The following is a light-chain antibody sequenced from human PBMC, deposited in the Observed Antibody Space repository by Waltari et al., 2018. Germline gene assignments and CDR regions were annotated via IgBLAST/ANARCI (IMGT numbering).Light chain of an antibody. J-gene: IGKJ5*01. Sequence: DIVMTQSPDSLLVSLGERPPISCNSSQSILYTSNDKNYLAWYQQKAGQPPRLLVHWASIRESGVPDRFRGSGSGTDFTLTISNLQPEDVAFYWCQQYFNSPIAFGQGTRLEIK. CDR1: QSILYTSNDKNY. V-gene: IGKV4-1*01. CDR3: QQYFNSPIA. CDR2: WAS.